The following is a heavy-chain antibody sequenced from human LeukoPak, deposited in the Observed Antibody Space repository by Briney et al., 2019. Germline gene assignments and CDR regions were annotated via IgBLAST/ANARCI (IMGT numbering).Heavy chain of an antibody. CDR3: ARVHGGSYSYFDY. CDR2: ISSSSSYI. D-gene: IGHD1-26*01. V-gene: IGHV3-21*01. Sequence: GGSLRLSCAASGFTFSSYSMNWVRQAPGKGLEWVSSISSSSSYIYYADSVKGRFTISRDNAKNSLYLQTNSLRAEDTAVYYCARVHGGSYSYFDYWGQGTLVTVSS. J-gene: IGHJ4*02. CDR1: GFTFSSYS.